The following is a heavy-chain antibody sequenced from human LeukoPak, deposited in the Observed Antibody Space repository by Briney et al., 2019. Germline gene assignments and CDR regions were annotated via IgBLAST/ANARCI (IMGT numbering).Heavy chain of an antibody. CDR3: ARGLSHYDIYYFDY. J-gene: IGHJ4*02. Sequence: SETLSLTCTVSGGSISSGGYYWSWIRQHPGKGLEWIGYIYYSGSTYYNPSLKSRVTISVDTSKNQFSLKLSSVTAADTAVYYCARGLSHYDIYYFDYRGQGTLVTVSS. CDR1: GGSISSGGYY. D-gene: IGHD3-22*01. CDR2: IYYSGST. V-gene: IGHV4-31*03.